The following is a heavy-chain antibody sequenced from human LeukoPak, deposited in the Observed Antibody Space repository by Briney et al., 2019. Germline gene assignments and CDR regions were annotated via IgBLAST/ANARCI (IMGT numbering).Heavy chain of an antibody. CDR3: ASSTVTTLDGTDV. Sequence: PGGSLRLSCAASGFTFSSYWMHWVRQAPGKGLVWVSSINSDGSSTSYADSVEGRFTISRDNAKNTLYLQMNSLRVEDTAVYYCASSTVTTLDGTDVWGQGTTVTVSS. V-gene: IGHV3-74*01. CDR1: GFTFSSYW. D-gene: IGHD4-17*01. J-gene: IGHJ6*02. CDR2: INSDGSST.